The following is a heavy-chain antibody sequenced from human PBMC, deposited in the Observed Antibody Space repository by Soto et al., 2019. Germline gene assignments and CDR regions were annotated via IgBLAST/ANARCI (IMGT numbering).Heavy chain of an antibody. CDR3: AKDFTPDGYWDFDY. V-gene: IGHV3-23*01. D-gene: IGHD4-17*01. Sequence: PGGSLRLSCAASGFTFSTYSMSWVRQSPGKGLEWVSAVVQSGGSTYYADSVKGRFTISRDNSKNTLYLQMNNLRAEDTAVYYCAKDFTPDGYWDFDYWGQGTLVTVSS. CDR1: GFTFSTYS. CDR2: VVQSGGST. J-gene: IGHJ4*02.